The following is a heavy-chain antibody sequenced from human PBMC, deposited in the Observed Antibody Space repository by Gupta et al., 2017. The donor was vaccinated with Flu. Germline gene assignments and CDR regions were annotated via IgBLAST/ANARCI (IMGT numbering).Heavy chain of an antibody. V-gene: IGHV1-69*06. Sequence: QVQLVQSGAEVKKPGSSVKVSCKASGGTFSSYPISWVRQAPGQGLEWLGGIIPIFGTANYAQKFQGRVTITADKSTSTAYMELSSLRSEDTAVYYCARILAYCGGDCYSAFDYWGQGTLVTVSS. J-gene: IGHJ4*02. CDR3: ARILAYCGGDCYSAFDY. CDR2: IIPIFGTA. D-gene: IGHD2-21*02. CDR1: GGTFSSYP.